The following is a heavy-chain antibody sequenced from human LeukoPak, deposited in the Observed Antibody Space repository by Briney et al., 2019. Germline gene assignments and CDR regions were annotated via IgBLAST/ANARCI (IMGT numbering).Heavy chain of an antibody. J-gene: IGHJ6*02. CDR1: GYTFSIYN. CDR2: INPSGGT. D-gene: IGHD6-13*01. V-gene: IGHV1-46*01. CDR3: AREESSSWYTDYYYYGMDV. Sequence: ASVKVSCKASGYTFSIYNMHWVRQAPGQGLEWMGIINPSGGTSYAQKLQGRITMTRDTSTSTVYMELSSLRSEDTAVYYCAREESSSWYTDYYYYGMDVWGQGTTVTVSS.